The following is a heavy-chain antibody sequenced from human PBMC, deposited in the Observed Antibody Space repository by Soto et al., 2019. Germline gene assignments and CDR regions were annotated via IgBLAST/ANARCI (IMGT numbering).Heavy chain of an antibody. J-gene: IGHJ6*02. CDR3: ARDLDLYSSSWSYYYYGMDV. Sequence: ASVKVSCNASGYTFTSYGISWVRQAPGQGLEWMGWISAYNGNTNYAQKLQGRVTMTTDTSTSTAYMELRSLRSDDTAVYYCARDLDLYSSSWSYYYYGMDVWGQGTTVTVSS. V-gene: IGHV1-18*04. D-gene: IGHD6-13*01. CDR1: GYTFTSYG. CDR2: ISAYNGNT.